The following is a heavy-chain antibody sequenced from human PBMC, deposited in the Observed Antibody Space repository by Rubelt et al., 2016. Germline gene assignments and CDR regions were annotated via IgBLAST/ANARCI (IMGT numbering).Heavy chain of an antibody. V-gene: IGHV4-4*02. J-gene: IGHJ5*02. CDR3: ARGAGYCSSTSCSSNWFDP. Sequence: QVQLQESGPGLVEPSGTLSLTCAVSGGSISSRNWWTWVRQPPGKGLEWIGEISHSGSTNYNPSLKSRVTISADKSNHHFSLNLGAVTAAETAVYYCARGAGYCSSTSCSSNWFDPWGQGTLDTVSS. D-gene: IGHD2-2*01. CDR2: ISHSGST. CDR1: GGSISSRNW.